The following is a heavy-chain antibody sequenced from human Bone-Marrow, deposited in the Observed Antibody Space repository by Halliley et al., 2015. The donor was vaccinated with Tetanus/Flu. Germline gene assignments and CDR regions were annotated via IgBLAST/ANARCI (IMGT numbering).Heavy chain of an antibody. J-gene: IGHJ5*02. V-gene: IGHV4-34*01. CDR1: GGSFSLYF. CDR2: SNHSGTS. Sequence: TLSLTCDVYGGSFSLYFWTWVRQPPGKGLEWIGESNHSGTSTHNSSLESRVTISVDTSKNQFSLKLTSVTAADTAVYYCARVHHNWFDPWGQGTLVTVSS. CDR3: ARVHHNWFDP.